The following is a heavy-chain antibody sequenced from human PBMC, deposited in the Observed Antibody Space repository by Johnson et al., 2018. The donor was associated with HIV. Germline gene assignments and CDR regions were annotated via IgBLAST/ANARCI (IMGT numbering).Heavy chain of an antibody. V-gene: IGHV3-20*04. CDR1: GFTFDDYG. D-gene: IGHD4-23*01. CDR2: INWNGGSK. CDR3: AKEAPGRWELLIWAAFDM. J-gene: IGHJ3*02. Sequence: MLLVESGGGVVRPGGSLRLSCAASGFTFDDYGMSWVRQAPGKGLEWVSGINWNGGSKDYAYSVKGRFTISSDSSKNTLFLQMNSLRVDDTAVYYCAKEAPGRWELLIWAAFDMWGQGTMVTVSS.